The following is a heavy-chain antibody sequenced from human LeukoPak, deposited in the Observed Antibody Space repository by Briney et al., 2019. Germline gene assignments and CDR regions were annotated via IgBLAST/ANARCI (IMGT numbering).Heavy chain of an antibody. CDR2: ITGSGGST. Sequence: GGSLRLSCAASGSTFSSYAMSWVRQAPGKGLEWVSAITGSGGSTYYADSVKGRFTISRDNSKNTLYLQMNSLRAEDTAVYYCAKVWVLLGIDYWGQGTLVTVSS. V-gene: IGHV3-23*01. CDR3: AKVWVLLGIDY. D-gene: IGHD1-26*01. CDR1: GSTFSSYA. J-gene: IGHJ4*02.